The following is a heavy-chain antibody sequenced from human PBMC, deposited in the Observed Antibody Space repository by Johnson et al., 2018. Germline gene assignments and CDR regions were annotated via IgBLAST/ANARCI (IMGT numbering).Heavy chain of an antibody. CDR2: ISYDGSNK. V-gene: IGHV3-30-3*02. CDR1: GFTFSSYA. CDR3: AKSRGAGVDAFDI. Sequence: QEQLVESGGGVVQPGRSMRLSCAASGFTFSSYAMHWVRQAPGKGLEWVAVISYDGSNKYYADSVKGRFTISSDNSKNTLYLQMNSLRAEDKAVYYCAKSRGAGVDAFDIWGQGTMVTVSS. J-gene: IGHJ3*02. D-gene: IGHD3-10*01.